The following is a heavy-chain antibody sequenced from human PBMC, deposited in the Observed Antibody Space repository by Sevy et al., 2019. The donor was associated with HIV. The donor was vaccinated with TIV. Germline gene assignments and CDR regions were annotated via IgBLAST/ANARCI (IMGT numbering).Heavy chain of an antibody. D-gene: IGHD2-21*02. CDR1: GGSISYFY. V-gene: IGHV4-59*01. CDR3: ARGGTPTAILTY. J-gene: IGHJ4*02. Sequence: SETLSLTCTVSGGSISYFYWSWIRQSPGKGLEWIGYIYYSGSIYYSERTNYNPSLKSRVTISVDTSKNQFSLKLSSVTAADTAVYFCARGGTPTAILTYWGQGTLVTVSS. CDR2: IYYSGSIYYSERT.